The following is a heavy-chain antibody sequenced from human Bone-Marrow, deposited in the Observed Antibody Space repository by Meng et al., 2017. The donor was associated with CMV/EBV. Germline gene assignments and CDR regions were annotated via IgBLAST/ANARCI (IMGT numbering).Heavy chain of an antibody. CDR1: GFTFSSYA. CDR2: ISGSGGST. CDR3: AKGSGYYRGGNVMDV. Sequence: GGSLRLSCAASGFTFSSYAMSWVRQAPGKGLEWVSAISGSGGSTYYADSVKGRFTISRDKSRNTLYLQMNSLRVEDTAVYYCAKGSGYYRGGNVMDVWGQGTTVTVSS. J-gene: IGHJ6*02. D-gene: IGHD3-3*01. V-gene: IGHV3-23*01.